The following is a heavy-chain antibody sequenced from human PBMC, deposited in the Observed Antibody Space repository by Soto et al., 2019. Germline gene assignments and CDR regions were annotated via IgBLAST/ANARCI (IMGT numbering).Heavy chain of an antibody. CDR2: ISYDGSNK. D-gene: IGHD4-17*01. Sequence: GGSLRLSCAASGFTFSSYGMHWVRQAPGKGLEWVAVISYDGSNKYYADSVKGRFTISRDNSKNTLYLQMNSLRAEDTAVYYCAKGDPQLGVTTWYYYYYYMDVWGKGTTVTSP. CDR1: GFTFSSYG. CDR3: AKGDPQLGVTTWYYYYYYMDV. V-gene: IGHV3-30*18. J-gene: IGHJ6*03.